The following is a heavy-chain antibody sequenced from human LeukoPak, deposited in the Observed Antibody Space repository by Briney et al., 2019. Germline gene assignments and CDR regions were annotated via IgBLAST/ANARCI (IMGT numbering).Heavy chain of an antibody. V-gene: IGHV4-34*01. D-gene: IGHD3-16*02. CDR3: ARGRGSDYVWGSYRHYYFDY. J-gene: IGHJ4*02. CDR2: INHSGST. CDR1: GGSFSGYY. Sequence: SETLSLTCAVYGGSFSGYYWSWIRQPPGKGLEWIGEINHSGSTNYNPSLKSRVTISVDTSKNQFSLKLSSVTAADTAVYYCARGRGSDYVWGSYRHYYFDYWGQGTLVTVSS.